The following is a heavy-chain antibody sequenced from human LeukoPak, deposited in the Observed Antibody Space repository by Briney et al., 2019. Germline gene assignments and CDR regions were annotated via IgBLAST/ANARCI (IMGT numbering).Heavy chain of an antibody. D-gene: IGHD2-2*01. J-gene: IGHJ4*02. V-gene: IGHV3-23*01. CDR2: ISGSGGST. Sequence: GGSLRLSCAASGFTFSSYAMSWVRQAPGKGLEWVSAISGSGGSTYYADSVKGRFTISRDNSKNPLYLQMNSLRAEDTAVYYCAKSRPIVVVPAAIDYWGQGTLVTVSS. CDR1: GFTFSSYA. CDR3: AKSRPIVVVPAAIDY.